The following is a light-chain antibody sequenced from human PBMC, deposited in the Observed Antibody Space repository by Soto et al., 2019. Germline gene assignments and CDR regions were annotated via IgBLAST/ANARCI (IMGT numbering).Light chain of an antibody. CDR2: DAS. CDR3: QQFNNYPLT. J-gene: IGKJ5*01. CDR1: QGVSSS. Sequence: AIQLTQSPSSLSASVGDRVTITCRASQGVSSSLAWYQQKPGTAPKLLIYDASDLETGVPSRFRASGSWTDFALTIITLKPEGFASDDCQQFNNYPLTFGQETRVEIK. V-gene: IGKV1D-13*01.